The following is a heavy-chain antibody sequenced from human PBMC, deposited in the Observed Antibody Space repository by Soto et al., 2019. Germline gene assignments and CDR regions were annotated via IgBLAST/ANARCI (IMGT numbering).Heavy chain of an antibody. CDR3: ERAPVSKQLANWFDP. CDR2: IIPIFGTA. V-gene: IGHV1-69*01. J-gene: IGHJ5*02. Sequence: QVQLVQSGAEVKKPGSSVKVSCKASGGTFSSYAISWVRQAPGQGLEWMGGIIPIFGTANYAQKFQGRVTITADESTSTDYMELSSLRSEDTDVYYCERAPVSKQLANWFDPWGQVTLVTVAA. CDR1: GGTFSSYA. D-gene: IGHD6-13*01.